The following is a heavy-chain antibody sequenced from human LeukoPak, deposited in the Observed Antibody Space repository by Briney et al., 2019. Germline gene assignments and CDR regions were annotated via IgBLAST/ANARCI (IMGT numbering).Heavy chain of an antibody. CDR3: ARGNPTITMAWGNAFDI. D-gene: IGHD3-10*01. J-gene: IGHJ3*02. Sequence: PSETLSLTRAVSGVSFNFYSWTWIRQSPGKGLEWIGETNPSGDTNYSPSLKSRASISVDTSKNQFSLNVRSVTVADTAVYFCARGNPTITMAWGNAFDIWGRGTMVTVSS. V-gene: IGHV4-34*01. CDR1: GVSFNFYS. CDR2: TNPSGDT.